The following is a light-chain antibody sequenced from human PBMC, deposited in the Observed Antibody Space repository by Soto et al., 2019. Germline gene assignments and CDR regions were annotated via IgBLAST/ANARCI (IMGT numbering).Light chain of an antibody. CDR3: QSYHSSTPYV. CDR1: GGSIASGY. V-gene: IGLV6-57*03. Sequence: NFMLTQPHSGSESPGKTVTISCTRSGGSIASGYVQWYQQRPGSAPTTVIYEDNQRPSGVPDRFSGSIDRSSNSASLTISGLKTEDEADYYCQSYHSSTPYVFGTGTTVTVL. CDR2: EDN. J-gene: IGLJ1*01.